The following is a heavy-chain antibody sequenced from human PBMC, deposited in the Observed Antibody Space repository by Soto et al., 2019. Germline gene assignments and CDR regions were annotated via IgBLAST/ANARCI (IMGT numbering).Heavy chain of an antibody. CDR2: IFYSGIS. CDR1: GDSITSGVHY. CDR3: ARRYGGNLDY. Sequence: SETLSLTCTVSGDSITSGVHYWSWIRQRPGKGLEWIGYIFYSGISYYNPSLRSRVTISVDTSKNHFSLTLSSVTAADTAVYYCARRYGGNLDYWGQGTLVTVSS. D-gene: IGHD1-26*01. V-gene: IGHV4-31*03. J-gene: IGHJ4*02.